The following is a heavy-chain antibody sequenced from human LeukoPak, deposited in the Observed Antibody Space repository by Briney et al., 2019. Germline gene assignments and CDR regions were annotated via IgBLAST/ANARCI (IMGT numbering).Heavy chain of an antibody. CDR3: ARDPALYYYGSGSHYYYYGMDV. D-gene: IGHD3-10*01. CDR2: IWYDGSNK. J-gene: IGHJ6*04. Sequence: GGSLRLSCAASGFTFSSYGMHWVRQAPGKGLEWVAVIWYDGSNKYYADSVKGRFTISRDNSKNTLYLQMNSLRAEDTAVYYCARDPALYYYGSGSHYYYYGMDVWGKGTTVTVSS. CDR1: GFTFSSYG. V-gene: IGHV3-33*01.